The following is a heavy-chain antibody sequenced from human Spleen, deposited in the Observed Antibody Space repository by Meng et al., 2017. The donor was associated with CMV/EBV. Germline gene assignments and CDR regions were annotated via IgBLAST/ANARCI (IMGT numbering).Heavy chain of an antibody. Sequence: GESLKISCAASGFTFSSFAMHWVRQAPGKGLEWVAFIRYDGSDKYYADSVKGRFTISRDNSKNTLYLHMRSLRVEDTAAYYCARGGVPVAPAYFDYWGQGTLVTVSS. J-gene: IGHJ4*02. V-gene: IGHV3-30*02. CDR2: IRYDGSDK. CDR1: GFTFSSFA. CDR3: ARGGVPVAPAYFDY. D-gene: IGHD2-2*01.